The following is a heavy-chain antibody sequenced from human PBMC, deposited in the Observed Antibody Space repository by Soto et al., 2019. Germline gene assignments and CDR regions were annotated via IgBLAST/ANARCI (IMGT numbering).Heavy chain of an antibody. D-gene: IGHD6-13*01. CDR1: GGTFSSYR. V-gene: IGHV1-69*01. CDR2: IVPIYRTA. J-gene: IGHJ4*02. Sequence: SSVKVSCKASGGTFSSYRINWVRQAPGQGLEWVGGIVPIYRTADYAQKFQGRVTITADESARTSYMELRSLKSQDTAVYYCVRDSGAHLRSSWGQGSLVIVSS. CDR3: VRDSGAHLRSS.